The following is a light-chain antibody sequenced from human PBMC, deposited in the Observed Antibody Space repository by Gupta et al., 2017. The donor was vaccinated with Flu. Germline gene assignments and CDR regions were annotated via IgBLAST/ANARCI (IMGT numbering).Light chain of an antibody. CDR1: SSDVGSDDF. CDR2: EVS. V-gene: IGLV2-23*02. CDR3: CAYGCRSNYV. Sequence: SSTISCTGTSSDVGSDDFVYCDQQHAANAHKLMIYEVSKRTAGVASRFSASKSGNTASLTISGRQEEDDADYYCCAYGCRSNYVFGTGTWVTV. J-gene: IGLJ1*01.